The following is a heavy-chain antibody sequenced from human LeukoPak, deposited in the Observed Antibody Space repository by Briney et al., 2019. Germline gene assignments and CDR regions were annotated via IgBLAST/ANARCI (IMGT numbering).Heavy chain of an antibody. J-gene: IGHJ3*02. V-gene: IGHV3-23*01. CDR1: GFTFSSYA. CDR2: ISGSGGST. Sequence: GGSLRLSCAASGFTFSSYAMSWVRQAPGKGLGWVSAISGSGGSTYYADSVKGRFTISRDNSKNTLYLQMNSLRAEDTAVYYCGKGVAGTGDAFDIWGQGTMVTVSS. D-gene: IGHD6-19*01. CDR3: GKGVAGTGDAFDI.